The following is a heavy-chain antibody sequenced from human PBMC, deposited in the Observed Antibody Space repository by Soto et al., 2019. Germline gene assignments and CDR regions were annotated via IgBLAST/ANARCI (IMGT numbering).Heavy chain of an antibody. CDR1: GFTFSGSA. V-gene: IGHV3-73*02. D-gene: IGHD6-6*01. J-gene: IGHJ6*02. CDR2: IRSKANSYAT. CDR3: TRRGSSSSYYYYYGMDV. Sequence: EVQLVESGGGLVQPGGSLKLSCAASGFTFSGSAMHWVRQASGKGLEWVGRIRSKANSYATAYAASVKGRFTISRDDSKNTAYLQMNSLKTEDTAVYYCTRRGSSSSYYYYYGMDVWGQGTTVTVSS.